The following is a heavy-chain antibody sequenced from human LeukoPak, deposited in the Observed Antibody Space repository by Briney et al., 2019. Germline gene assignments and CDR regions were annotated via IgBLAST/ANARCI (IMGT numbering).Heavy chain of an antibody. V-gene: IGHV3-53*01. CDR1: GFTVRSNY. CDR3: ARDRYCSGGSCYGDAFDL. J-gene: IGHJ3*01. Sequence: GGSLRLSCTASGFTVRSNYMCWVRQSPRKGLEWVSIMYSGGSTDYADSVKGRFIISRDHSKNTLYLQMNSLRAEDTAVYYCARDRYCSGGSCYGDAFDLWGQGTMVTVSS. D-gene: IGHD2-15*01. CDR2: MYSGGST.